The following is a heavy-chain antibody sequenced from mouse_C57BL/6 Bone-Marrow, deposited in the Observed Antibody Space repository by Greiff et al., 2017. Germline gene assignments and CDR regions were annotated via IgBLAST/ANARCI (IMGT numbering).Heavy chain of an antibody. D-gene: IGHD2-2*01. CDR3: ARAWFLYCDY. CDR1: GYTFTSYG. CDR2: IYPRSGNT. V-gene: IGHV1-81*01. J-gene: IGHJ2*01. Sequence: QVQLQQSGAELARPGASVKLSCKASGYTFTSYGISWVKQRTGQGLEWIGEIYPRSGNTYYNEKFKGKATLTADKSSSTAYMALRSLTSEDSAVYFCARAWFLYCDYWGQGTTRTVSA.